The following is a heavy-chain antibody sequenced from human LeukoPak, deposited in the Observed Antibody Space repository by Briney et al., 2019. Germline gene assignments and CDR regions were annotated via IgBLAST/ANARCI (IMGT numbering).Heavy chain of an antibody. CDR2: INPHSGGT. D-gene: IGHD2-21*02. Sequence: ASVKVSCKASGFTFSGHHIHWVRQAPGQGLEWMGYINPHSGGTSSPQKFQGRVTMTTVTSISAVYMELSSLTSDDTAMYYCVREGNELLSKNFDYWGQGSLVTVSS. CDR3: VREGNELLSKNFDY. V-gene: IGHV1-2*02. J-gene: IGHJ4*02. CDR1: GFTFSGHH.